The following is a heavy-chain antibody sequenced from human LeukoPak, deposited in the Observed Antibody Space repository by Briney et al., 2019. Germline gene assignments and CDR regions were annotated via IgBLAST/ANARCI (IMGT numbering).Heavy chain of an antibody. CDR2: IDHSGST. D-gene: IGHD3-22*01. CDR1: GGSFSGYY. J-gene: IGHJ6*03. CDR3: ARVGYDSSGVDYYYYYMDV. V-gene: IGHV4-34*01. Sequence: SETLSLTCAVYGGSFSGYYWSWIRQPPGKGLEWIGTIDHSGSTNYNSSLKSRVTISVDTSKNQFSLKLISVTAADSAVYYCARVGYDSSGVDYYYYYMDVWGKGTTVTVSS.